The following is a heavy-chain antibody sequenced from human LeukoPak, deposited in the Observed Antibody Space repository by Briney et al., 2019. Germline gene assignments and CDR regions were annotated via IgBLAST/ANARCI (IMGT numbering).Heavy chain of an antibody. CDR3: ARDPGYCSGGSCYSGFDY. CDR1: GFTFSSYW. CDR2: IKQDGSEK. D-gene: IGHD2-15*01. V-gene: IGHV3-7*01. Sequence: GGALRLSCAASGFTFSSYWMSWVRQAPGKGLEWVANIKQDGSEKYYVDSVKGRFTISRDNAKNSLYLQMNSLRAEDTAVYYCARDPGYCSGGSCYSGFDYWGQGTLVTVSS. J-gene: IGHJ4*02.